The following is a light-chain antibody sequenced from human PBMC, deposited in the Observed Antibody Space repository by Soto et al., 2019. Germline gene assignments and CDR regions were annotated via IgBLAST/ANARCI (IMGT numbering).Light chain of an antibody. Sequence: DIQMTQSPSSLSASVGDRVTITCRASQSISSYLNWYRQKPGKAPKLLIYAASSLQSGVPSRFSGSGSGTDFTLTISSLQPEDFATYQCQQSYSPPTTFGQGTTV. J-gene: IGKJ1*01. CDR1: QSISSY. V-gene: IGKV1-39*01. CDR2: AAS. CDR3: QQSYSPPTT.